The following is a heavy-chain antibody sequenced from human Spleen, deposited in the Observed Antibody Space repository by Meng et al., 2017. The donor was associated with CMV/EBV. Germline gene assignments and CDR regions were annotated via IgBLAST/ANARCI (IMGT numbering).Heavy chain of an antibody. D-gene: IGHD3-22*01. CDR1: GSFSGYY. Sequence: GSFSGYYWSWIRQPPGKGLEWIGEINHSGSTNYNPSLKSRVTISVDTSKNQFSLKLSSVTAADTAVYYCARGWSSRSGYHTTPYYFDYWGQGTLVTSPQ. CDR3: ARGWSSRSGYHTTPYYFDY. CDR2: INHSGST. J-gene: IGHJ4*02. V-gene: IGHV4-34*01.